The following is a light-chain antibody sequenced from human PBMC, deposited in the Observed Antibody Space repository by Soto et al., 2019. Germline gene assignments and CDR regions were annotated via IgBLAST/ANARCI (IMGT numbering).Light chain of an antibody. CDR2: SYN. J-gene: IGLJ2*01. Sequence: QSVLTQPPSASGTPGQRVTISCSGSISNIGSNTVSWFQQLPGAAPKLLIHSYNQRPSGVPDRFSGSKSGTSASLAISGLQSEDEADYFCAAWDNSLNAVVFSGGTKLTVL. V-gene: IGLV1-44*01. CDR3: AAWDNSLNAVV. CDR1: ISNIGSNT.